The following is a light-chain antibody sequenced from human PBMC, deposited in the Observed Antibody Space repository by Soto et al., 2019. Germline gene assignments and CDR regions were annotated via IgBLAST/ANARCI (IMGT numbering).Light chain of an antibody. CDR2: AAS. J-gene: IGKJ4*01. CDR1: QGICSR. Sequence: DIQMTQSPSSVSASVGDRVTITCRVSQGICSRLAWYQQKPGKAPNLLIYAASSLQSGVPSRFSGSGSETDFTLTIGSLQPEDFATYYCQQSNSFPLTFGGGTKVEIK. CDR3: QQSNSFPLT. V-gene: IGKV1-12*01.